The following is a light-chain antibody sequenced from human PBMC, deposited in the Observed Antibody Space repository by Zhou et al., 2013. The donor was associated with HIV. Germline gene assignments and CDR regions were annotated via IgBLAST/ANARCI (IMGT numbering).Light chain of an antibody. V-gene: IGKV1-39*01. CDR3: QQSYGSLLT. CDR2: GAS. Sequence: DIHMTQSPSSLSASVGDRVTITCRASQILTTSLNWYQQKLGKAPKLLIYGASNLVDGVPSRFSGSGSTTDFALTISSLQAEDSATYYCQQSYGSLLTFGQGTRLDIK. CDR1: QILTTS. J-gene: IGKJ5*01.